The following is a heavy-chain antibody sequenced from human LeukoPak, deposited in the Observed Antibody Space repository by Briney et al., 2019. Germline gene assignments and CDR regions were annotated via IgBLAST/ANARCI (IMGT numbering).Heavy chain of an antibody. D-gene: IGHD6-13*01. Sequence: ASVKVSCKASGYTFTGYYMPWVRQAPGQGLEWMGWINPNSGDTDYAQKFQGRVSMTRDTSIGTAYMELSSLTSDDTAVYYCARKGPNSSNWYYFDYWGQGTLVTVSS. CDR2: INPNSGDT. V-gene: IGHV1-2*02. J-gene: IGHJ4*02. CDR3: ARKGPNSSNWYYFDY. CDR1: GYTFTGYY.